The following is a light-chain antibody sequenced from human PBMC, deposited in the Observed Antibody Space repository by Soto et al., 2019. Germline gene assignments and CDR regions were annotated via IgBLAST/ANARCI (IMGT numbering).Light chain of an antibody. V-gene: IGKV1-39*01. Sequence: DIQMAQSPSSLSASVGDTITITCRASQNINTYLNWYQQKPGKAPKLLIFGASSLQSGVPSRFSGSGSRTDFTLTINSLQPEDFATYCCQQTSAAPFTFGPGTKVDIK. CDR2: GAS. CDR1: QNINTY. J-gene: IGKJ3*01. CDR3: QQTSAAPFT.